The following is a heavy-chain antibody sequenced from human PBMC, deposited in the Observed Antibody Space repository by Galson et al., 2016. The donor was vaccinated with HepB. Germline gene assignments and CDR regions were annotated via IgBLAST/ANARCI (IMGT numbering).Heavy chain of an antibody. Sequence: SETLSLTCTVSGGSISTAVYYWGWIRQPPGKGLEWIGEINHSGNTNYNPSLESRVTMSVDTSKNQFSLKLTSVTAADTAVYYCARGRYGDYKGENGMDVWGQGTTVTVSS. CDR2: INHSGNT. V-gene: IGHV4-39*07. CDR1: GGSISTAVYY. D-gene: IGHD4-17*01. CDR3: ARGRYGDYKGENGMDV. J-gene: IGHJ6*02.